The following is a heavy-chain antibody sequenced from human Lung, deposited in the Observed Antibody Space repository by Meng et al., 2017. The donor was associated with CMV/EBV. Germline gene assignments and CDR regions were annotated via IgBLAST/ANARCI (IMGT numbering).Heavy chain of an antibody. CDR3: ARGVRSNSMIVESYYFDS. Sequence: GGSLRLXCAASGFTFSTYAMSWVRQRAGKGLEWVSSIGAPADTHYPDSVKGRFTISREDAKNSLYLQLNSLRAEDTAVYYCARGVRSNSMIVESYYFDSWXQGTLVTVSS. CDR2: IGAPADT. V-gene: IGHV3-13*01. J-gene: IGHJ4*02. CDR1: GFTFSTYA. D-gene: IGHD3-22*01.